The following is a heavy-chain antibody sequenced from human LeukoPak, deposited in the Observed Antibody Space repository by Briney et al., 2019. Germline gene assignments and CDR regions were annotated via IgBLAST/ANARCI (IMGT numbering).Heavy chain of an antibody. CDR1: GGSVSSGSYY. CDR2: IYYGGST. J-gene: IGHJ3*02. Sequence: SETLSLTCTVSGGSVSSGSYYWSWIRQPPGKGLEWIGYIYYGGSTNYNPSLKSRVTISVDTSKSQFSLKLSSVTAADTAVYYCARELVRGVIIKGGAFDIWGQGTMVTVSS. V-gene: IGHV4-61*01. D-gene: IGHD3-10*01. CDR3: ARELVRGVIIKGGAFDI.